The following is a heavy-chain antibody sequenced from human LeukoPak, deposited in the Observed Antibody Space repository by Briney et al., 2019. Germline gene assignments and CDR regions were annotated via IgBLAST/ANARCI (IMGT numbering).Heavy chain of an antibody. CDR1: GYRFSNYW. Sequence: GESLKISCQGSGYRFSNYWIGWVRHMPGKGLEWMGIIYPGDSDTRYSPSFQGQVTISADKSISTAYLQWSSLKASDTAMYYCARILGGYYDSSGKRGFDYWGQGTLVTVSS. J-gene: IGHJ4*02. CDR2: IYPGDSDT. CDR3: ARILGGYYDSSGKRGFDY. D-gene: IGHD3-22*01. V-gene: IGHV5-51*01.